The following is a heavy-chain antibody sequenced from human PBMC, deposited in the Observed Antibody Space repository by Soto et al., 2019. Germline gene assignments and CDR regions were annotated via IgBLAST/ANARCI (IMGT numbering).Heavy chain of an antibody. D-gene: IGHD6-19*01. Sequence: QVQLQQWGAGLLKPSETLSLTCAVYGGSFSGYYWSWIRQPPGKGLEWIGEINHSGSTNYNPSLKSRVTKSVDTSKNQFSLKLSSVTAADTAVYYCARGTVYSSGWYETFWGQGTLVTVSS. J-gene: IGHJ4*02. CDR2: INHSGST. V-gene: IGHV4-34*01. CDR3: ARGTVYSSGWYETF. CDR1: GGSFSGYY.